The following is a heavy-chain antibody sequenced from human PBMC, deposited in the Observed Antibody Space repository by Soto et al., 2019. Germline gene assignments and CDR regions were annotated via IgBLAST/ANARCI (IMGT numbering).Heavy chain of an antibody. CDR3: ARAGGRYAITAYDV. V-gene: IGHV4-34*01. J-gene: IGHJ3*01. Sequence: SETLSLTCAVYGGSFSGYYWNWIRQPPGKGLEWIGEINHSGTTNYNPSLKSRVTISVDTSKNQFSLRLSSVTAADTAVYYCARAGGRYAITAYDVWGPGTLVTVSS. CDR1: GGSFSGYY. CDR2: INHSGTT. D-gene: IGHD1-26*01.